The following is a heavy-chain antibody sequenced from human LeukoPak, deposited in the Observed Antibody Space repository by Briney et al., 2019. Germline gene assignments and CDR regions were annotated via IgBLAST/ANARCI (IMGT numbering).Heavy chain of an antibody. CDR2: ISSSSSYI. V-gene: IGHV3-21*01. J-gene: IGHJ4*02. CDR1: VFTFSSYS. Sequence: GGSLRLSCAASVFTFSSYSMNWVRQAPGKGLEWVSSISSSSSYIYYADSVKGRFTISRDNAKNSLYLQMNSLGAEDTAVYYCARDPLPGRQGVGNWGQGTLVTVSS. D-gene: IGHD3-3*01. CDR3: ARDPLPGRQGVGN.